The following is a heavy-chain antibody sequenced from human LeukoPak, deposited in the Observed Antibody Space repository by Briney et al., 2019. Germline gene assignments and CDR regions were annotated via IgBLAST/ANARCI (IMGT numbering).Heavy chain of an antibody. D-gene: IGHD1-1*01. CDR1: GFSVTTNH. CDR2: IYSGASA. V-gene: IGHV3-66*02. J-gene: IGHJ6*03. CDR3: ARDPGDNWNLRPYYYMDV. Sequence: PGGSLRLSCVVSGFSVTTNHMSWVRQAPGKGLEWVSVIYSGASANYADSVKGRFTISRDISKNTLYLEMNSLRTEDTAVYYCARDPGDNWNLRPYYYMDVWGKGTTVTVSS.